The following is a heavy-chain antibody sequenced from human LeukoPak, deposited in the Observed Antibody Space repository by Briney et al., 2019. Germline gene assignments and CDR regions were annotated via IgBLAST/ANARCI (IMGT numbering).Heavy chain of an antibody. CDR3: TRGDWAPRFFY. V-gene: IGHV4-34*01. CDR2: INHSGST. Sequence: SETLSLTCAVFGGSFSGYYWSWIRQPPGKGLEWIGEINHSGSTNYNPSLKSRVTISVDTPKNQFSLKLSSVTAADTAVYYCTRGDWAPRFFYWGQGTLATVSS. J-gene: IGHJ4*02. D-gene: IGHD3-9*01. CDR1: GGSFSGYY.